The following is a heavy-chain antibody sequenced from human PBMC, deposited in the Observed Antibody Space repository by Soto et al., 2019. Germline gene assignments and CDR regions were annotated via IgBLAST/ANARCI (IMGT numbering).Heavy chain of an antibody. V-gene: IGHV1-2*02. D-gene: IGHD6-25*01. Sequence: QVQLVQSGAEVKKPGASVKVSCKASGYTFTDYHIHWVRQAPGQGLEFMGWINDNNGGAGSAQQFQGRVTVTRDTFITTVYMELSNLRSDDTAVYYCAREGGSETLQPSYNWFDTWGQGTLVTVSS. CDR1: GYTFTDYH. CDR2: INDNNGGA. J-gene: IGHJ5*02. CDR3: AREGGSETLQPSYNWFDT.